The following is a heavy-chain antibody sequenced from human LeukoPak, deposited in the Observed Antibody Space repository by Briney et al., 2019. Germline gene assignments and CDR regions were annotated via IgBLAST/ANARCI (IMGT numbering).Heavy chain of an antibody. CDR1: GYTFTTYY. D-gene: IGHD1-26*01. J-gene: IGHJ4*02. CDR3: ATSETVGTTTGRRVLDY. Sequence: ASVKVSCKASGYTFTTYYMHWARQAPGQGLEWMGIINPSSGSTGYAQKFQGRVTMTRDTSTSTVYMELSSLRSEDTAVYYCATSETVGTTTGRRVLDYWGQGTLVTVSS. CDR2: INPSSGST. V-gene: IGHV1-46*01.